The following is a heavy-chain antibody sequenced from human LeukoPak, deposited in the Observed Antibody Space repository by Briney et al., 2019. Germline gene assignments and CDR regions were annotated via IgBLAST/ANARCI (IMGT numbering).Heavy chain of an antibody. Sequence: GGSLRLSCAASGFTFSSYAMHWVRQAPGKGLEWVAVISYDGSSKYYADSVKGRFTISRDNSKNTLYLQMNSLRAEDTAVYYCARGAPRRLEWYYYGSGSYLDYWGQGTLVTVSS. J-gene: IGHJ4*02. V-gene: IGHV3-30*04. CDR1: GFTFSSYA. D-gene: IGHD3-10*01. CDR3: ARGAPRRLEWYYYGSGSYLDY. CDR2: ISYDGSSK.